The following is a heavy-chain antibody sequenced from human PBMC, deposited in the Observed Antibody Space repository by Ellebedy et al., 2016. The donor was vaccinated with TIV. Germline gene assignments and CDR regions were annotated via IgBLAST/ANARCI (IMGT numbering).Heavy chain of an antibody. D-gene: IGHD2/OR15-2a*01. Sequence: GESLKISCAASGFSFSRYAMNWVRQAPGKRLEWVTGIIGSGGNTKYVESVKGRFTISRDNSKNTLFLLMNSLRGEDTAVYFCARSAKDHFYQGMDVWGQGTTVTVSS. V-gene: IGHV3-23*01. J-gene: IGHJ6*02. CDR2: IIGSGGNT. CDR3: ARSAKDHFYQGMDV. CDR1: GFSFSRYA.